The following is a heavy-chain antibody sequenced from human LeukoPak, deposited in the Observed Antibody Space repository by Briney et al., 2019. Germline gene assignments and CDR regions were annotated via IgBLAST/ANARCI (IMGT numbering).Heavy chain of an antibody. CDR2: ISAYNGNT. V-gene: IGHV1-18*01. Sequence: GASVKVSCKASGYTFTSYGISWVRQAPGQGLEWMGWISAYNGNTNYAQKLQGRVTMTTDTSTSTAYMELRSLRSDDTAVYYCARLINYYDSSGPRNSYYYYYMDVWGNGTTVTVSS. D-gene: IGHD3-22*01. CDR3: ARLINYYDSSGPRNSYYYYYMDV. J-gene: IGHJ6*03. CDR1: GYTFTSYG.